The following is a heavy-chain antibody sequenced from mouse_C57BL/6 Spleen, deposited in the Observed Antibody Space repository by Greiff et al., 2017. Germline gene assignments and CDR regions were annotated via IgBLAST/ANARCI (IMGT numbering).Heavy chain of an antibody. J-gene: IGHJ4*01. CDR3: ARGGGIYDGYYDYAMDY. V-gene: IGHV3-6*01. CDR2: ISYDGSN. D-gene: IGHD2-3*01. CDR1: GYSITSGYY. Sequence: EVQLQESGPGLVKPSQSLSLTCSVTGYSITSGYYWNWIRQFPGNKLEWMGYISYDGSNNYNPSLKNRISITRDTSKNQFFLKLNSVTTEDTATYYCARGGGIYDGYYDYAMDYWGQGTSVTVSS.